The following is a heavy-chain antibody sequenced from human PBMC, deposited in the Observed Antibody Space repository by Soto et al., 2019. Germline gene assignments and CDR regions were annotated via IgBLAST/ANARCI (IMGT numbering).Heavy chain of an antibody. CDR3: AKRYCSGGSCNLDAFDI. V-gene: IGHV5-10-1*01. J-gene: IGHJ3*02. CDR2: IDPSDSYT. CDR1: GYSFTSYW. D-gene: IGHD2-15*01. Sequence: GESLKISCKGSGYSFTSYWISWVRQMPGKGLEWMGRIDPSDSYTNYSPSFQGHVTISADKSISTAYLQWSSLKASDTAMYYCAKRYCSGGSCNLDAFDIWGQGTMVTVSS.